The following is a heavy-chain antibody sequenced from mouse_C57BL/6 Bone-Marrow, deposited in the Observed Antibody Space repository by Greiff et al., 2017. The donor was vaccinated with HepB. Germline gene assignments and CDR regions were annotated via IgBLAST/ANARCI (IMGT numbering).Heavy chain of an antibody. D-gene: IGHD1-1*01. CDR3: ERRFLITTVVATDY. J-gene: IGHJ2*01. CDR2: IHPTSGST. Sequence: VKLQQPGAELVKPGASVKLSCKASGYTFTSYWMHWVKQRPGQGLEWIGMIHPTSGSTNYNEKFKSKATLTVDKSSSTAYIQHSSLTSEDSAVYSCERRFLITTVVATDYWGQGTTLTVSS. V-gene: IGHV1-64*01. CDR1: GYTFTSYW.